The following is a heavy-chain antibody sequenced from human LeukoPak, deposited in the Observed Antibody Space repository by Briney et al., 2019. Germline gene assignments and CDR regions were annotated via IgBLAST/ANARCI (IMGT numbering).Heavy chain of an antibody. CDR2: ISFNSGTI. Sequence: GGSLRLSCAASGFIFDDYPMHWVRQAPGKGLEWVSGISFNSGTIVYADSVKGRFTISRDNAKNSLYLQLNTLTADDTALYFCAKGGSRGYYDSSAFDFWGQGTMVIVSS. D-gene: IGHD2-15*01. CDR1: GFIFDDYP. CDR3: AKGGSRGYYDSSAFDF. J-gene: IGHJ3*01. V-gene: IGHV3-9*01.